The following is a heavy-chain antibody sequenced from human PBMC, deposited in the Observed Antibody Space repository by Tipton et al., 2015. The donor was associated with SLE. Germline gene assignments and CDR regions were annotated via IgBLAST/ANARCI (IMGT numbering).Heavy chain of an antibody. V-gene: IGHV3-7*01. CDR1: GFTFSYYW. J-gene: IGHJ3*02. CDR2: IKQDGSEI. D-gene: IGHD6-19*01. Sequence: SLRLSCAASGFTFSYYWMSWVRQAPGKGLEWVANIKQDGSEIHYVDSVKGRFTISRDNAKNSLYLQMNSLRAEGPAVYYCARRWLHGGDAFGIWGQGTMVPVSS. CDR3: ARRWLHGGDAFGI.